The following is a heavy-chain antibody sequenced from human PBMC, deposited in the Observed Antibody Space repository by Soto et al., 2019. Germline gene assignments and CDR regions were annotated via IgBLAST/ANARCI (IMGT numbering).Heavy chain of an antibody. CDR2: INPNSGGT. J-gene: IGHJ4*02. D-gene: IGHD3-10*01. CDR3: ARAGGGIWFGELSQDFDY. V-gene: IGHV1-2*04. CDR1: GYTFTGYY. Sequence: QVQLVQSGAEVKKPGASVKVSCKASGYTFTGYYMHWVRQAPGQGLEWMGWINPNSGGTNYAQKFQGWVTMTRDTSISTGYRELGRLRSDDMAVYYCARAGGGIWFGELSQDFDYWGQGTLVTVSS.